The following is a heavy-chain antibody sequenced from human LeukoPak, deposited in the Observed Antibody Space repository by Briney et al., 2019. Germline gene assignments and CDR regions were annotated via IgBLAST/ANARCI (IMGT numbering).Heavy chain of an antibody. D-gene: IGHD2/OR15-2a*01. V-gene: IGHV1-2*02. Sequence: ASVKVSCKASGYSFNGYYMHWVRQAPGQGLEWMGWINPNSGDTNYAQKFQGRVTMTRDTSISTPYMELSRLRSDDTAVYYCTKAREREYDYWGQGTVVTVSS. CDR1: GYSFNGYY. CDR3: TKAREREYDY. CDR2: INPNSGDT. J-gene: IGHJ4*02.